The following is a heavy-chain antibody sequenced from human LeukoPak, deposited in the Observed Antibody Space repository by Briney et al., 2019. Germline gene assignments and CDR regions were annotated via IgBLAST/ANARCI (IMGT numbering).Heavy chain of an antibody. J-gene: IGHJ6*03. CDR2: IIPIFGTA. Sequence: SVKVSCKASGYTFTSYGISWVRQAPGQGLEWMGGIIPIFGTANYAQKFQGRVTITTDESTSTAYMELSSLRSEDTAVYYCARTNYTGPHYYYYYMDVWGKGTTVTVSS. CDR3: ARTNYTGPHYYYYYMDV. D-gene: IGHD4/OR15-4a*01. CDR1: GYTFTSYG. V-gene: IGHV1-69*05.